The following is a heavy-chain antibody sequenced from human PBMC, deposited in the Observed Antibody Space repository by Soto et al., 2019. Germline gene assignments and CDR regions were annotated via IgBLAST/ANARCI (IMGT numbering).Heavy chain of an antibody. CDR3: AKDQSIAAAGTIDY. Sequence: GGSLRLSCAASGFTFSSYGMHWVRQAPGKGLEWVAVISYDGSNKYYADSVKGRFTISRDNSKNTLYLQMNSLRAEDTAVYYCAKDQSIAAAGTIDYWGQGTLVTVSS. D-gene: IGHD6-13*01. J-gene: IGHJ4*02. CDR2: ISYDGSNK. CDR1: GFTFSSYG. V-gene: IGHV3-30*18.